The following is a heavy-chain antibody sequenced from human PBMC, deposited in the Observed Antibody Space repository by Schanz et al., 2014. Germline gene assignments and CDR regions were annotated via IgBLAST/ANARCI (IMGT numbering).Heavy chain of an antibody. CDR2: ITYNGGTI. V-gene: IGHV3-48*01. CDR1: GFTFSSYA. J-gene: IGHJ4*01. Sequence: EVQLLESGGGLVQPGGSLRLSCAASGFTFSSYAMSWVRQAPWKGLEWISYITYNGGTIYYADSVKGRFTISRDNAKNSLYLEMNSLRAEDTALYYCARDRRNADLDYWGQGTLVTVSS. D-gene: IGHD1-1*01. CDR3: ARDRRNADLDY.